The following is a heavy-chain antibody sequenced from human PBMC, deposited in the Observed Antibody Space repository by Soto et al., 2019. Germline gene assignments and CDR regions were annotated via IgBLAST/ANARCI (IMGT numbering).Heavy chain of an antibody. V-gene: IGHV3-7*01. J-gene: IGHJ4*02. Sequence: VQLVESGGGLVQPGGSLRLSCAASGFTFNTYWMTWVRQPPGKGLEWVANLDQDGSERYYVDSVRGRFTISRDNAKNSLYLQINSLRAEDTAVYYCVCGGNFFVYWGQGTLVTVSP. CDR2: LDQDGSER. D-gene: IGHD3-16*01. CDR1: GFTFNTYW. CDR3: VCGGNFFVY.